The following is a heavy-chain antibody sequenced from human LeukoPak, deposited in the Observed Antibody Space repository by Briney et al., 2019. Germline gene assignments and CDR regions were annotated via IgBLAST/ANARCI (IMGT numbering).Heavy chain of an antibody. CDR3: ARDRREVSYYGSGTFKFGENYFDY. J-gene: IGHJ4*02. CDR1: GYTLTGYY. Sequence: APVKVSCKASGYTLTGYYMHWVRQAPGQGLEWMGWINPNSGGTNYAQKFQGRVTMTRDTSITTAYMELSRLRSDDTAVYYCARDRREVSYYGSGTFKFGENYFDYWGQGTLLTVSS. D-gene: IGHD3-10*01. CDR2: INPNSGGT. V-gene: IGHV1-2*02.